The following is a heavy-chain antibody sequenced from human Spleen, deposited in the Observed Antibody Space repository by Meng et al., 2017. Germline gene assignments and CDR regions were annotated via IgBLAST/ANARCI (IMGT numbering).Heavy chain of an antibody. CDR3: ARTEGRDYGDYVPTYYYYGMDV. CDR1: GGSISSSSYH. Sequence: SETLSLTCTVSGGSISSSSYHWGWIRQPPGKGLEWIGSIYYSGSTYYNPSLKSRVTISVDTSENQFSLQLSSVTAADTAVYYCARTEGRDYGDYVPTYYYYGMDVWGQGTTVTVSS. V-gene: IGHV4-39*07. CDR2: IYYSGST. D-gene: IGHD4-17*01. J-gene: IGHJ6*02.